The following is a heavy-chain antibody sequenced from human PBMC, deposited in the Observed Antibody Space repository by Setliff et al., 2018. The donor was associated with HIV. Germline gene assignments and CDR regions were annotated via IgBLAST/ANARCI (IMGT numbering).Heavy chain of an antibody. CDR2: ISAYNGNT. V-gene: IGHV1-18*01. CDR1: GYSFINYG. Sequence: GASVKVSCKASGYSFINYGISWVRQAPGQGLEWMGWISAYNGNTDYAPRLLGRVTMTTDTSTSTAYMELRSLSSDDTAVYFCARLGSGWSDSYYYAMDIWGQGTTVTVSS. CDR3: ARLGSGWSDSYYYAMDI. D-gene: IGHD6-19*01. J-gene: IGHJ6*02.